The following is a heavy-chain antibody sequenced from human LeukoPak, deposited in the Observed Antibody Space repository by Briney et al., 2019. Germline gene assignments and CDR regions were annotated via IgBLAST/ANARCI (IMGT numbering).Heavy chain of an antibody. D-gene: IGHD3-10*01. J-gene: IGHJ5*02. CDR2: INHSGST. Sequence: PSETLSLTCAVYGGSFSGYYWSWIRQPPGKGLEWIGEINHSGSTNYNPSLKSRVTISVDTSKNQFSLKLSSVTAADTAVYYCARHGGLLWFGELRDNWFDPWGQGTLVTVSS. CDR3: ARHGGLLWFGELRDNWFDP. V-gene: IGHV4-34*01. CDR1: GGSFSGYY.